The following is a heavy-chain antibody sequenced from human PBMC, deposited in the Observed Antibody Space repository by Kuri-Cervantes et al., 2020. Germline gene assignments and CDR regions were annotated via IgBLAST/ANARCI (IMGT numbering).Heavy chain of an antibody. CDR3: ARDQRYSSSWYSYYYYYGMDV. CDR1: GFTVSSNY. V-gene: IGHV3-30-3*01. CDR2: ISYDGSNK. J-gene: IGHJ6*02. Sequence: GESLKISCAASGFTVSSNYMSWVRQAPGKGLEWVAVISYDGSNKYYADSVKGRFTISRDNSKNTLYLQMNSLRAEDTAVYYCARDQRYSSSWYSYYYYYGMDVWGQGTTVTVSS. D-gene: IGHD6-13*01.